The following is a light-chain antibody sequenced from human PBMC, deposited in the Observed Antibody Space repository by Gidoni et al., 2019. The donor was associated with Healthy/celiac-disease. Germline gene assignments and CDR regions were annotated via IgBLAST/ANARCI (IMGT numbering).Light chain of an antibody. J-gene: IGKJ4*01. CDR3: QQYGSSLLT. CDR2: GAS. CDR1: QSVSSSY. Sequence: EIVLTQSPGTLSLSPGERATLSCRASQSVSSSYLAWYQQKPGQAPRLLIYGASSRATGIPDFTLTISRLEPEDFAVYYCQQYGSSLLTFGGGPKVEIK. V-gene: IGKV3-20*01.